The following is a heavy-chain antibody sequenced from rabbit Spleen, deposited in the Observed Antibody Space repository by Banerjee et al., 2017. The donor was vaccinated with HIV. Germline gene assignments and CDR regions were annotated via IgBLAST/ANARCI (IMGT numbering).Heavy chain of an antibody. CDR3: ARDLVAVIGWNFNL. J-gene: IGHJ4*01. V-gene: IGHV1S45*01. Sequence: QEQLEESGGDLVKPEGSLTLTCTASGFSFSSNEYMCWVRQAPGKGLEWISCIAGDSSGFTSSAAWAKGRFTCSKASSTTVTLQMTSLTVADTATYFCARDLVAVIGWNFNLWGQGTLVTVS. CDR1: GFSFSSNEY. D-gene: IGHD1-1*01. CDR2: IAGDSSGFT.